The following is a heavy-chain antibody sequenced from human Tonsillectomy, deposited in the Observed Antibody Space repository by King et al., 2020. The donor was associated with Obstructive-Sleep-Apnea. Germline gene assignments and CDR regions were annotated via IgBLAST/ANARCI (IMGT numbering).Heavy chain of an antibody. J-gene: IGHJ2*01. V-gene: IGHV3-33*01. CDR3: ARASYSSSWYGNDWYFDL. D-gene: IGHD6-13*01. CDR1: GFTFSSYG. Sequence: VQLVESGGGVVQPGRSLRLSCAASGFTFSSYGMHWVRQAPGKGLEWVAVIWYDGSNKYYADSAKGRFTISRDNSKNTLYLQMNSLRAEDTAVYYCARASYSSSWYGNDWYFDLWGRGTLVTVSS. CDR2: IWYDGSNK.